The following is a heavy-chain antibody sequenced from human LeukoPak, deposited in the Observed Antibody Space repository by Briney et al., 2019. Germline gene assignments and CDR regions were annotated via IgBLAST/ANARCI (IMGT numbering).Heavy chain of an antibody. J-gene: IGHJ4*02. D-gene: IGHD3-22*01. Sequence: TGGSLRLSCAASGFTFSSYAMSWVRQAPGEGLEWVSAISGSGGSTYYADSVKGRFTISRDNSKNTLYLQMNSLRAEDTAVYYCAKSSYYYDSSGYSDWGQGTLVTVSS. CDR2: ISGSGGST. CDR3: AKSSYYYDSSGYSD. V-gene: IGHV3-23*01. CDR1: GFTFSSYA.